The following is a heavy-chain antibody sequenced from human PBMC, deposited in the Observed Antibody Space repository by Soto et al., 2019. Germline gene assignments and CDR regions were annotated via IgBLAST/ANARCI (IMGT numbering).Heavy chain of an antibody. CDR1: GFTFDDYG. D-gene: IGHD1-26*01. CDR3: VRGASLNFDY. CDR2: VNWKGGST. J-gene: IGHJ4*02. V-gene: IGHV3-20*04. Sequence: EVQLVESGGGVLRPGGSLRLSCAASGFTFDDYGMSWARQALGKGLEWVSGVNWKGGSTGYADSVKGRFTISRDNAQNSLYLQMNSLRAEDTAFYYCVRGASLNFDYWGQGTLVTVSS.